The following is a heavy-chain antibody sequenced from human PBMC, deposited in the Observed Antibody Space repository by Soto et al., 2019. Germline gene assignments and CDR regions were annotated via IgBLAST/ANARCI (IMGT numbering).Heavy chain of an antibody. Sequence: EVQLVESGGELVQRGGSLRLSCVASGFTFSVYSMTWVRQAPGKGLEWISYITSDTKTIKYADCVKGRFTISRDNAKNSVYVEMNSVSDEDTAVYYCSRSVEGHFDYWGEGTVATVSS. CDR1: GFTFSVYS. V-gene: IGHV3-48*02. D-gene: IGHD6-19*01. CDR3: SRSVEGHFDY. J-gene: IGHJ4*02. CDR2: ITSDTKTI.